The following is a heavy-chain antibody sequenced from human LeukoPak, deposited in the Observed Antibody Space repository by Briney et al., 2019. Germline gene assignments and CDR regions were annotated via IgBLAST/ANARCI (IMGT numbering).Heavy chain of an antibody. V-gene: IGHV3-9*01. CDR3: AKDMAFLGFILDY. Sequence: AGGSLRLSCAASGFTFDDYAMHWVRQAPGKGLEWVSGISWNSGSIGYADSVKGRFTISRDNAKNSLYLQMNSLRAEDTALYYCAKDMAFLGFILDYWGQGTLVTVSS. CDR1: GFTFDDYA. CDR2: ISWNSGSI. J-gene: IGHJ4*02. D-gene: IGHD3-16*02.